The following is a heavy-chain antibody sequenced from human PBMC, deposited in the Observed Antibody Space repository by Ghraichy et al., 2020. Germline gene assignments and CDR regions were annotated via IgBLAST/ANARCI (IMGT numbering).Heavy chain of an antibody. CDR3: ARVPDCGGDCSPNWFDP. V-gene: IGHV4-30-4*01. J-gene: IGHJ5*02. CDR1: GGSISSGDYY. D-gene: IGHD2-21*01. CDR2: IYYSGST. Sequence: SETLSLTCTVSGGSISSGDYYWSWIRQPPGKGLEWIGYIYYSGSTYYNPSLKSRVTISVDTSKNQFSLKLSSVTAADPAVYYCARVPDCGGDCSPNWFDPWGQGTLVTVSS.